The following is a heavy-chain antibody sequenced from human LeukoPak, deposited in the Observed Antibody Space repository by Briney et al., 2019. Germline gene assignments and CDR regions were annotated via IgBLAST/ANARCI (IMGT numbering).Heavy chain of an antibody. V-gene: IGHV4-34*01. CDR3: AREMGGITMVRGVTAFDY. CDR2: INHGGST. D-gene: IGHD3-10*01. CDR1: GGSFSGYY. Sequence: SETLSLTCAVYGGSFSGYYWSWIRQPPGKGLEWIGEINHGGSTNYNPSLKSRVTISVDTSKNQFSLKLSSVTAADTAVYYCAREMGGITMVRGVTAFDYWGQGTLVTVSS. J-gene: IGHJ4*02.